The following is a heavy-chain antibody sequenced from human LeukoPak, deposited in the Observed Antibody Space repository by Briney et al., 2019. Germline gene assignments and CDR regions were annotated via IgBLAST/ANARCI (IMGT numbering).Heavy chain of an antibody. CDR1: GYTFTGHY. Sequence: ASVKVSCKASGYTFTGHYIHWVRQAPGQGLEWMGWINPNSGGIDYAQKFQGRVTMTRDTSISTAYMELSRLRSDDTAVYYCARLQYCSSTSCFDYWGQGTLVTVSS. CDR2: INPNSGGI. D-gene: IGHD2-2*01. J-gene: IGHJ4*02. V-gene: IGHV1-2*02. CDR3: ARLQYCSSTSCFDY.